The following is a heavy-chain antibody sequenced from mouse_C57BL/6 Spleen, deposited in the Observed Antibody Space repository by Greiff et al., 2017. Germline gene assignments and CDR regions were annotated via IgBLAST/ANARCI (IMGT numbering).Heavy chain of an antibody. V-gene: IGHV5-6*01. CDR3: ARGLDYYGSLDY. CDR1: GFTFSSYG. Sequence: EVQRVESGGDLVKPGGSLKLSCAASGFTFSSYGMSWVRQTPDKRLEWVATISSGGSYTYYPDSVKGRFTISRDNAKNTLYLQMSSLKSEDTAMYYCARGLDYYGSLDYWGQGTTLTVSS. J-gene: IGHJ2*01. CDR2: ISSGGSYT. D-gene: IGHD1-1*01.